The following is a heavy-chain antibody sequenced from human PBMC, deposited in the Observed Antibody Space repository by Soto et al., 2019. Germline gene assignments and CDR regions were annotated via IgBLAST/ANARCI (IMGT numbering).Heavy chain of an antibody. Sequence: GGSLRLSCAASGSIFTGYGMHWVRQAPGKGLEWVAVIWFDGSNKYYADSVKGRFTISRDNSKNMLYLQMNSLRAEDTAVYYCAKRYCSGGSCFDAFDIWGQGTMVTVSS. J-gene: IGHJ3*02. CDR1: GSIFTGYG. V-gene: IGHV3-30*02. D-gene: IGHD2-15*01. CDR3: AKRYCSGGSCFDAFDI. CDR2: IWFDGSNK.